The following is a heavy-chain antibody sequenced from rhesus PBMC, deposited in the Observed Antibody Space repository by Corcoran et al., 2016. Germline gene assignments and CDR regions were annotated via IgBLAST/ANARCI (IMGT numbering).Heavy chain of an antibody. V-gene: IGHV2-174*01. CDR3: ARRGIAAAGTGLFDY. D-gene: IGHD6-25*01. Sequence: QVTLKESGPALVKPTQTLTLTCTFSGFSISTRGMGVGWLRQPPGQALKWLALIYWVDDKYYSTSLKSRLTISKDTSKNQVVLTMTNMDPVDTATYYCARRGIAAAGTGLFDYWGQGVLVTVSS. CDR1: GFSISTRGMG. J-gene: IGHJ4*01. CDR2: IYWVDDK.